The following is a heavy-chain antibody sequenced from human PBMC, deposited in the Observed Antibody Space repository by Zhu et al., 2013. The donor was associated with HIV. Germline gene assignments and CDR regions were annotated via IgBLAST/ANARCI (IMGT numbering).Heavy chain of an antibody. Sequence: QVQLVQSGAEVKKPGSSVKVSCKASGGTFSSYAISWVRQAPGQGLEWMGGIIPIFGTANYAQKFQGRVTITADESTSTAYMELSSLRSEDTAVYYCARAGSSGYGLDYYYGMDVWGQGTTGHRLL. CDR3: ARAGSSGYGLDYYYGMDV. V-gene: IGHV1-69*12. CDR1: GGTFSSYA. CDR2: IIPIFGTA. D-gene: IGHD3-22*01. J-gene: IGHJ6*02.